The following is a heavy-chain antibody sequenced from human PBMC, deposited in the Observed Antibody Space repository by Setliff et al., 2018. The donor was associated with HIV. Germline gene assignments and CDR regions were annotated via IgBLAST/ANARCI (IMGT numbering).Heavy chain of an antibody. Sequence: SVKVSCKASGGTFSSFITAWVRQAPGQGLEWMGGIHPIFGTTNYARDIMGRVSITADESTNTAYMELSSLRSDDSAIYYCARGIPRGTVFGVVGYFDYWGQGTPVTVSS. J-gene: IGHJ4*02. CDR1: GGTFSSFI. CDR3: ARGIPRGTVFGVVGYFDY. D-gene: IGHD3-3*01. CDR2: IHPIFGTT. V-gene: IGHV1-69*13.